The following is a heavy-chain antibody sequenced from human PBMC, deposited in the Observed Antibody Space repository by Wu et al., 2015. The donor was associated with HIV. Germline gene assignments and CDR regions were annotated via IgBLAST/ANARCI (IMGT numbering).Heavy chain of an antibody. V-gene: IGHV1-2*02. CDR3: AERVWSGVNSGMEFVGFPKVPTVTGPVTGTYG. J-gene: IGHJ6*01. Sequence: QVQLVQSGAEVKKPGASVKVSCKASGYTFTGYYMHWVRQAPGQGLEWMGWINPNSGGTNYAQKFQGRVTMTRDTSISTAYMELSRLRSDDTAVYYCAERVWSGVNSGMEFVGFPKVPTVTGPVTGTYG. CDR2: INPNSGGT. D-gene: IGHD3-10*01. CDR1: GYTFTGYY.